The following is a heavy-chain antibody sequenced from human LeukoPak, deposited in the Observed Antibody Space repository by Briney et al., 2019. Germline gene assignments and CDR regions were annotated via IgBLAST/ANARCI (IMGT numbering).Heavy chain of an antibody. V-gene: IGHV3-49*04. Sequence: GGSLRLSCTASGFTFGDYAMSWVRQAPGKGLEWVGFIRSKAYGGTTEYAAPVKGRFTISRDDSKSIAYLQMNSLKTEDTAVYYCIRDSSGWYWFDPWGQGTLVTVSS. CDR3: IRDSSGWYWFDP. D-gene: IGHD6-19*01. CDR2: IRSKAYGGTT. CDR1: GFTFGDYA. J-gene: IGHJ5*02.